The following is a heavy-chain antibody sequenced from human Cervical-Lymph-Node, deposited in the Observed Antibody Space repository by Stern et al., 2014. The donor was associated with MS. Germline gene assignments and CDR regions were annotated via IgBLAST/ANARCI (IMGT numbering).Heavy chain of an antibody. J-gene: IGHJ4*02. CDR1: GFTFSASW. CDR3: ARGRGFFDY. CDR2: INGDGSST. V-gene: IGHV3-74*02. Sequence: EVQLVESGGGLVQPGGSLRLSCAASGFTFSASWMHWVRQAPGKGLMWVSRINGDGSSTNYADSVKGRFIISRDNAKNTLYLQINSLRAEDTAVYYCARGRGFFDYWGQGTLVTVSS.